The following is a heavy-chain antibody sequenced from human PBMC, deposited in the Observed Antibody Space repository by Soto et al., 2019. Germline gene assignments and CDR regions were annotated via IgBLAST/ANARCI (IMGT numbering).Heavy chain of an antibody. CDR2: INPNSGGT. D-gene: IGHD3-10*01. V-gene: IGHV1-2*02. CDR1: GYTFTAYF. CDR3: AKEMVRGCLRPHFDH. J-gene: IGHJ4*02. Sequence: ASVKVSCKASGYTFTAYFIHWVRQAPGQGLEWLGWINPNSGGTKYAEKFQGRLTMTGDTSINTAYMDLSSLKTDDTAVYYCAKEMVRGCLRPHFDHWGQGTLVTVSS.